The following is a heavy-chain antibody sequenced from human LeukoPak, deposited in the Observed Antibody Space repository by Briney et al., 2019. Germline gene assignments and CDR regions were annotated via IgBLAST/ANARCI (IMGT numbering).Heavy chain of an antibody. CDR2: IRSKANSYAT. CDR3: TRDINDILTGYYEGGVNWFDP. D-gene: IGHD3-9*01. CDR1: GFTFSGSA. V-gene: IGHV3-73*01. J-gene: IGHJ5*02. Sequence: GGSLRLSCAASGFTFSGSAMHWVRQASGKGLEWVGCIRSKANSYATAYAASVKGRFTIRRGDSKNTAYLQMNSLKTEDTAVYYCTRDINDILTGYYEGGVNWFDPWGQGTLVTVSS.